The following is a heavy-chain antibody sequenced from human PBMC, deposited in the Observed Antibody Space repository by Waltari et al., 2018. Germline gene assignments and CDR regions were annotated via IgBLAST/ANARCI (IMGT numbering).Heavy chain of an antibody. D-gene: IGHD4-17*01. CDR3: AGCGVYGGPYTH. CDR2: IYTTGST. V-gene: IGHV4-61*02. Sequence: QVQLQESGPGLVKPSQTLSLTCTVSGGSITSGSYFWTWIRQPAGKGLEWIGRIYTTGSTNYNPSLKSRVTISLDTSKNQVSLKLTSVTAADTAVYYCAGCGVYGGPYTHWGQGTLVTVSS. CDR1: GGSITSGSYF. J-gene: IGHJ4*02.